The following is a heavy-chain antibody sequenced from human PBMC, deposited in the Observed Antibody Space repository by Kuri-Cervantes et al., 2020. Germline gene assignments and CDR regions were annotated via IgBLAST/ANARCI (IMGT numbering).Heavy chain of an antibody. CDR3: ARGNRYFDWVFDY. CDR1: GGTFSSYA. J-gene: IGHJ4*02. CDR2: IIPIFGTA. Sequence: SVKVSCKASGGTFSSYAISWVRQAPGQGLEWMGGIIPIFGTANYAQKFQGRVTITADKSTSTAYMELSSLRSEDTAVYYCARGNRYFDWVFDYWGQGTLVTVSS. D-gene: IGHD3-9*01. V-gene: IGHV1-69*06.